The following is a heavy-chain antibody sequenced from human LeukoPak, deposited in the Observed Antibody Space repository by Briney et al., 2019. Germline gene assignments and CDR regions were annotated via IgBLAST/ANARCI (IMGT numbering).Heavy chain of an antibody. V-gene: IGHV1-69*06. D-gene: IGHD3-10*01. CDR1: GYTFTSYD. J-gene: IGHJ5*02. Sequence: SVKVSCKASGYTFTSYDINWVRQAPGQGLEWMGGIIPIFGTANYAQKFQGRVTITADKSTSTAYMELSSLRSEDTAVYYCARENLGTMVREGFDPWGQGTLVTVSS. CDR2: IIPIFGTA. CDR3: ARENLGTMVREGFDP.